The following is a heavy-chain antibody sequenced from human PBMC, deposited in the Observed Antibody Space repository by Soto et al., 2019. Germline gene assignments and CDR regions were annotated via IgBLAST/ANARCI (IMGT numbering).Heavy chain of an antibody. CDR1: GGSIGNYL. J-gene: IGHJ6*02. V-gene: IGHV4-59*01. Sequence: PSETLSLTCTVFGGSIGNYLWSWIRQPPGKGLEWIGYVYSSGSTHYNPSLQSRVTISADTSKNQVVLTMTNMDPVDTATYYCVHSRCGGDCLQSYSSHYYYGMDIWGQGTTVTVSS. CDR2: VYSSGST. D-gene: IGHD2-21*02. CDR3: VHSRCGGDCLQSYSSHYYYGMDI.